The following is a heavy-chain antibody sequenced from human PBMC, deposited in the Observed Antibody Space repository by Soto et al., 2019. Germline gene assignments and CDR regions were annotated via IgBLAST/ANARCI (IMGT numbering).Heavy chain of an antibody. D-gene: IGHD3-22*01. Sequence: PGGSLRLSCAASGMSFSSYGMHWVRQAPGKGLEWVAVIWYDGSNKYYADSVKGRFTVSRDNSKNTLYLEMNSLRAEDTAVYYCARALYDSIGFLYASDYWGQGTQVTVSS. V-gene: IGHV3-33*01. CDR2: IWYDGSNK. CDR1: GMSFSSYG. CDR3: ARALYDSIGFLYASDY. J-gene: IGHJ4*02.